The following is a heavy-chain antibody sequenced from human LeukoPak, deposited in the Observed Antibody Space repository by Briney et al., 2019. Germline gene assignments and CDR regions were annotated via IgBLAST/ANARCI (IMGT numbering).Heavy chain of an antibody. V-gene: IGHV1-18*01. D-gene: IGHD3-22*01. CDR2: ISAYNGNT. J-gene: IGHJ3*02. CDR1: GYTFSTYG. CDR3: ARDRINYDSSFVVDAFDI. Sequence: ASVKVSCKSSGYTFSTYGIIWVRQAPGQGLEWMAWISAYNGNTNYAQKLQGRVTMTIDTSTSTAYMELRSLRSDDTAVYYCARDRINYDSSFVVDAFDIWGQGTMVTVSS.